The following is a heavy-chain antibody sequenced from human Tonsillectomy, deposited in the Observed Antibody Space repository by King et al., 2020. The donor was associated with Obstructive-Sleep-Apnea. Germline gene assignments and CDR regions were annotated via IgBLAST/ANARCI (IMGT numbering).Heavy chain of an antibody. CDR1: GFTFSDYY. CDR2: ICSSSSYT. CDR3: ARSPYDFWSGHYYYYYGMDV. V-gene: IGHV3-11*06. D-gene: IGHD3-3*01. J-gene: IGHJ6*02. Sequence: HVQLVESGGGLVKPGGSLRLSCAASGFTFSDYYMSWIRQAPGKGLEWVSFICSSSSYTNYADSVKGRFTISRDNAKNSLYLQMNSLRAEDTAVYYCARSPYDFWSGHYYYYYGMDVWGQGTTVTVSS.